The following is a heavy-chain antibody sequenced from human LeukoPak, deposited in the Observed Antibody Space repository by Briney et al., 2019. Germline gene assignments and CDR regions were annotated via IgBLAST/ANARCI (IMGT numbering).Heavy chain of an antibody. CDR3: ARGLRGYSYGQDY. J-gene: IGHJ4*02. Sequence: SETLSLTCTVSGGSSSSYYWTWVRQPAGKGLEWIGRIYSSGSTNYNPSLKSRVSMSVDTSKNQFSLKLSSVTAADTAVYYCARGLRGYSYGQDYWGQGTLVTVSS. CDR2: IYSSGST. D-gene: IGHD5-18*01. V-gene: IGHV4-4*07. CDR1: GGSSSSYY.